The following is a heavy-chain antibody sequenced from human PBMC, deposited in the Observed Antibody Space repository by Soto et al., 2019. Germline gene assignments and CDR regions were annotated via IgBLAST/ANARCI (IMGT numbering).Heavy chain of an antibody. V-gene: IGHV3-30*18. CDR1: GITPSRYG. J-gene: IGHJ4*02. CDR3: AKDPRMYYYGSGSDH. Sequence: LVESGGGVVQPGTPLRLSCAASGITPSRYGMHWVRQAPGKGLEWVAVISADGVNKYYAQSVKGRFTISRDNSRNTVYLQLRGLTLEDTAVYYCAKDPRMYYYGSGSDHWGQGILVTVSS. D-gene: IGHD3-10*01. CDR2: ISADGVNK.